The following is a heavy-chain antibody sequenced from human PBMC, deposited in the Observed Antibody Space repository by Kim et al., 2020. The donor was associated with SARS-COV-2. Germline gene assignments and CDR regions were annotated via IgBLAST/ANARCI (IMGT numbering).Heavy chain of an antibody. J-gene: IGHJ6*02. CDR1: GGSISSYY. V-gene: IGHV4-4*07. D-gene: IGHD2-15*01. Sequence: SETLSLTCTVSGGSISSYYWSWIRQPAGKGLEWIGRIYTSGSTNYNPSLKSRVTMSVDTSKNQFSLKLSSVTAADTAVYYCARGCSGGSCPLEGMDVWGQGTTVTVSS. CDR3: ARGCSGGSCPLEGMDV. CDR2: IYTSGST.